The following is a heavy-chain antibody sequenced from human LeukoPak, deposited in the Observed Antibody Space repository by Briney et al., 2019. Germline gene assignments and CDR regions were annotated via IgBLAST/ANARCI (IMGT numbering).Heavy chain of an antibody. D-gene: IGHD3-22*01. V-gene: IGHV4-34*01. CDR1: GGSFSGYY. CDR3: ARGTYYYDSSGYYSNWFDP. Sequence: PSETLSLTCAVYGGSFSGYYWSWIRQPPGKGLEWIGEINHSGSTNYNPSLKSRVTISVDTSKNQFSLKLSCVTAADTAVYYCARGTYYYDSSGYYSNWFDPWGQGTLVTVSS. J-gene: IGHJ5*02. CDR2: INHSGST.